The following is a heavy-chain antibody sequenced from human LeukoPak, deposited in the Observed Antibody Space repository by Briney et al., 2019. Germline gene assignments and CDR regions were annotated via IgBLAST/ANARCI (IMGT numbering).Heavy chain of an antibody. CDR1: GFTFGDYA. CDR3: TRDRHPTTVTELDY. D-gene: IGHD4-11*01. CDR2: IRSEAYGGTT. V-gene: IGHV3-49*04. Sequence: GRSLRLSCTASGFTFGDYAMSWVRQAPGKGLEWVGFIRSEAYGGTTEYAASVKGRFTISRDDSKSIAYLQMNSLKTEDTAVYYCTRDRHPTTVTELDYWGQGTLVTVSS. J-gene: IGHJ4*02.